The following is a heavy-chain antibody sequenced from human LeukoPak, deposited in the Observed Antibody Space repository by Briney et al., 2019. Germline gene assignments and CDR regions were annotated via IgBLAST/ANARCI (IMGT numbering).Heavy chain of an antibody. CDR2: INSDGSST. CDR3: AKDNYCSGGSCPPYYYYYGMDV. D-gene: IGHD2-15*01. CDR1: GFTFSSYW. V-gene: IGHV3-74*01. J-gene: IGHJ6*02. Sequence: GGSLRLSCAASGFTFSSYWMHWVRQAPGKGLVWVSRINSDGSSTAYADSVKGRFTISRDNSKNTLYLQMNSLRAEDTAVYYCAKDNYCSGGSCPPYYYYYGMDVWGQGTTVTVSS.